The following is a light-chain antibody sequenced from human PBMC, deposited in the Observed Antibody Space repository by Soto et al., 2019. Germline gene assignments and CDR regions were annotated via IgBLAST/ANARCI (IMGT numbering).Light chain of an antibody. CDR1: STDIGTYSR. Sequence: QSALTQPASVSGSPGQSITISCTGTSTDIGTYSRVSWYLQYPGKAPKLMIYDVTKRPSGVSNRFSGSRSGSTASLTISGLQAEDEADYYCQAYDYSLTASVFGGGTKLTVL. V-gene: IGLV2-23*02. J-gene: IGLJ3*02. CDR3: QAYDYSLTASV. CDR2: DVT.